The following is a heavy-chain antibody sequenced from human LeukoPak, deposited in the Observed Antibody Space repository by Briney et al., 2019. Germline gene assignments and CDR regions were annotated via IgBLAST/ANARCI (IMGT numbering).Heavy chain of an antibody. D-gene: IGHD2-15*01. CDR3: ARGIAATDV. V-gene: IGHV4-30-4*01. Sequence: PSETLSLTCAVSGGSISNDDFCYSWIRQPPGKGLEWIGYIYNNGNTHYNPSLRSRLTISLDTSRNHFSLTVSSVTAADTAVYYCARGIAATDVWGHGTTVIVSS. J-gene: IGHJ6*02. CDR1: GGSISNDDFC. CDR2: IYNNGNT.